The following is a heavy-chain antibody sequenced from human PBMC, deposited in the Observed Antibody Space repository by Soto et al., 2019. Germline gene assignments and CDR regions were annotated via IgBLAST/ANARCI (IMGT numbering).Heavy chain of an antibody. V-gene: IGHV4-34*01. CDR2: INHSGST. CDR3: ARDVDRPLLNYYYGMDV. J-gene: IGHJ6*02. D-gene: IGHD3-9*01. CDR1: GGSFSGYY. Sequence: QVQLQQWGAGLLKPSETLSLTCAVYGGSFSGYYWSWIRQPPGKGLEWIGEINHSGSTNYNPSLKSRVTISVDTSNNQFSLKLSSVTAADTAVYYCARDVDRPLLNYYYGMDVWGQGTTVTVSS.